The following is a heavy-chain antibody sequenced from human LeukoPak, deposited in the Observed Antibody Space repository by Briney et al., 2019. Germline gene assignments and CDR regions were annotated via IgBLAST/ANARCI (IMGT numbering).Heavy chain of an antibody. Sequence: GGSLRLSCAASGFTLSSYSMNWVRQAPGKGLEWVSSITSSGRYIYYADSVKGRFTISRDNAKNSLYLQMNSLRAEDTAVYYCASSTVEMATILDQDWGQGTLVTVSS. D-gene: IGHD5-24*01. CDR3: ASSTVEMATILDQD. V-gene: IGHV3-21*01. CDR2: ITSSGRYI. CDR1: GFTLSSYS. J-gene: IGHJ4*02.